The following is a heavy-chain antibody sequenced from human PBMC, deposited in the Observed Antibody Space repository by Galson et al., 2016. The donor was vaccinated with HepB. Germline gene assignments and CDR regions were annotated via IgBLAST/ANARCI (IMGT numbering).Heavy chain of an antibody. V-gene: IGHV3-53*01. CDR2: IYSGGGS. D-gene: IGHD6-6*01. CDR1: GFSVTTTY. CDR3: ARARDNTREYHSLDV. J-gene: IGHJ6*02. Sequence: SLRLSCAASGFSVTTTYMNRVRRAPGKGLEWVSIIYSGGGSFYADSVKGRFTVSRDDSHVYLQMNSLRAEDTAIYYCARARDNTREYHSLDVWGQGTTVTVAS.